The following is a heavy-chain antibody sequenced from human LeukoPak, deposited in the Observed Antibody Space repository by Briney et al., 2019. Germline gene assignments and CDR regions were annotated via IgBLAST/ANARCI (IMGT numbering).Heavy chain of an antibody. Sequence: PGGSLRLSCAASGFTFSSYGMHWVRQAPGKGLEWVAVISYDGSNKYYADSVKGRFTISRDNSKNTLYLQMNSLRAEDTAVYYCATRGAAAGTFDYWGQGTLVTVSS. V-gene: IGHV3-30*03. D-gene: IGHD6-13*01. CDR1: GFTFSSYG. CDR3: ATRGAAAGTFDY. CDR2: ISYDGSNK. J-gene: IGHJ4*02.